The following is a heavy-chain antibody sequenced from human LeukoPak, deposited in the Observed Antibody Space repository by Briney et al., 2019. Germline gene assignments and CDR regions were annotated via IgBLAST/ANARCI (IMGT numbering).Heavy chain of an antibody. CDR1: GYSFTSYW. D-gene: IGHD2-2*01. CDR3: ARHPDCTRTSCYVDYYGMDV. J-gene: IGHJ6*02. CDR2: IDPSDSYT. Sequence: GESLRISCKGSGYSFTSYWISWVRQMPGKGLEWMGRIDPSDSYTNYSPSFQGHVTISADKSISTAYLQWSSLKASDTAMYYCARHPDCTRTSCYVDYYGMDVWGQGTTVTVSS. V-gene: IGHV5-10-1*01.